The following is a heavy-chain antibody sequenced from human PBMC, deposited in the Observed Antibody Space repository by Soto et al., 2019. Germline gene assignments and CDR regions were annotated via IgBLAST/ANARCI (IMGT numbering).Heavy chain of an antibody. CDR1: GFTFSSYG. V-gene: IGHV3-30*18. D-gene: IGHD5-18*01. CDR2: ISYDGSNK. CDR3: AKEIIEDTAMVTGIDY. J-gene: IGHJ4*02. Sequence: GGSLRLSCAASGFTFSSYGMHWVRQAPGKGLEWVAVISYDGSNKYYADSVKGRFTISGDNSKNTLYLQMNSLRAEDTAVYYCAKEIIEDTAMVTGIDYWGQGTLVTVSS.